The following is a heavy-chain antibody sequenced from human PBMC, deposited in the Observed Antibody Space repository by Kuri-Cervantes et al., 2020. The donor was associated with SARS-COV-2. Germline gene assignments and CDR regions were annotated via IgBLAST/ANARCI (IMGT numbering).Heavy chain of an antibody. CDR1: GGTFSSYA. J-gene: IGHJ6*03. CDR3: ARGELGISNYYYYYMDV. CDR2: ISAYNGNT. V-gene: IGHV1-18*01. D-gene: IGHD7-27*01. Sequence: ASVKVSCKASGGTFSSYAISWVRQAPGQGLEWMGWISAYNGNTIYAQKLQGRVTMTTDTSTSTAYMDLRSLRSEDTAVYYCARGELGISNYYYYYMDVWGKGTTVTVSS.